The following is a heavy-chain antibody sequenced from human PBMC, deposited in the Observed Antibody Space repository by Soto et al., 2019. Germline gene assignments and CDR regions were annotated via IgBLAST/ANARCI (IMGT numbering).Heavy chain of an antibody. CDR1: GFTVSSNY. V-gene: IGHV3-66*01. J-gene: IGHJ5*02. Sequence: EVQLVESGGGLVQPGGSLRLSCAASGFTVSSNYMSWVRQAPGKGLEWVSIIYSGGSTYYADSVKGRFTISRDNSKNTLYLQMNSLRAEDTAVYYCARSYYDILTGYYKGNWFDPWGQGTLVTVSS. CDR3: ARSYYDILTGYYKGNWFDP. CDR2: IYSGGST. D-gene: IGHD3-9*01.